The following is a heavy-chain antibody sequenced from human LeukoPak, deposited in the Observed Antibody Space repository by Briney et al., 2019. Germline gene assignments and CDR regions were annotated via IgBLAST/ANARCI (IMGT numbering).Heavy chain of an antibody. CDR2: INWNGGSI. J-gene: IGHJ4*02. Sequence: AGGSLRLSCAASGFTFNDYGMSWVRQVPGKGLEWVSGINWNGGSIGYADSVKGRFTISRDNAKNSLYLQINSLRAEDTALYYCAKDPASSGWYPVDYWGQGTLVTVSS. CDR3: AKDPASSGWYPVDY. CDR1: GFTFNDYG. V-gene: IGHV3-20*04. D-gene: IGHD6-19*01.